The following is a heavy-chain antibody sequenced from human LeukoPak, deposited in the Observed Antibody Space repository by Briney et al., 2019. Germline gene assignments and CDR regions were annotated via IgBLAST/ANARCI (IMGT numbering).Heavy chain of an antibody. V-gene: IGHV3-48*03. CDR3: AVEYYYDSSGYIEY. CDR2: ISSSGSTI. Sequence: GGSLRLSCAASGFTFSSYEMNWVRQAPGKGLEWGSYISSSGSTIYYADSVKGRFTISRDNSKNTLYLQMNSLRAEDTAVYYCAVEYYYDSSGYIEYWGQGTLVTVSS. D-gene: IGHD3-22*01. CDR1: GFTFSSYE. J-gene: IGHJ4*02.